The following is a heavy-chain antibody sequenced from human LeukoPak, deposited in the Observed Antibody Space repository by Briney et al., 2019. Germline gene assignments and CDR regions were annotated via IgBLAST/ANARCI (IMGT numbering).Heavy chain of an antibody. CDR1: GITPYDYG. D-gene: IGHD3-10*01. J-gene: IGHJ4*02. CDR3: AKRGIVIRAVIIIWFHKKAYYFDY. Sequence: PGGSPRLSCVVSGITPYDYGNSAGPAAPGEGGGWGLGISERGGATNYADYVKGRFIISRDTSKNTVYLQMNSLRVEDTAVYFCAKRGIVIRAVIIIWFHKKAYYFDYWGQGILVTVSS. CDR2: ISERGGAT. V-gene: IGHV3-23*01.